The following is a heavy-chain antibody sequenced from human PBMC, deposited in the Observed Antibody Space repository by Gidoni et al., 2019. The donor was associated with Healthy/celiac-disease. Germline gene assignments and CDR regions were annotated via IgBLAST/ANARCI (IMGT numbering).Heavy chain of an antibody. CDR1: GFTFSSYG. J-gene: IGHJ4*02. V-gene: IGHV3-30*18. CDR3: AKLCSRTNYFDY. D-gene: IGHD2-2*01. Sequence: QVQLVESGGGVVQPGRSLRLSCAASGFTFSSYGMHWVRQAPGKGLEWVAVISYDGSNKYYADSVKGRFTISRDNSKNTLYLQMNSLRAEDTAVYYCAKLCSRTNYFDYWGQGTLVTVSS. CDR2: ISYDGSNK.